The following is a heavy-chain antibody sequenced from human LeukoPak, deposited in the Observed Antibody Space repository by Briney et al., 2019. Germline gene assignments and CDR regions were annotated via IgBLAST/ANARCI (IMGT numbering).Heavy chain of an antibody. Sequence: ASVKVSCKVSGYTLTELSMHWVRQAPGKGLEWMGGFDPEDGETIYAQKFQGRVTMTEDTSTDTAYMELSSLRSEDTAVYYCARVGSSGWSDAFDIWGQGTMVTVSS. V-gene: IGHV1-24*01. CDR1: GYTLTELS. CDR2: FDPEDGET. CDR3: ARVGSSGWSDAFDI. D-gene: IGHD6-19*01. J-gene: IGHJ3*02.